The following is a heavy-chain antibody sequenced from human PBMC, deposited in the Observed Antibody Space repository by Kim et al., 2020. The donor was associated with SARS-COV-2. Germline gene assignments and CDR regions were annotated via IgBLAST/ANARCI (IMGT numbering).Heavy chain of an antibody. D-gene: IGHD3-3*01. CDR3: ARTRFLEWLHYYYYYGMDV. J-gene: IGHJ6*02. V-gene: IGHV4-34*01. Sequence: SETLSLTCAVYGGSFSGYYWSWIRQPPGKGLEWIGEINHSGSTNYNPSLKSRVTISVDTSKNQFSLKLSSVTAADTAVYYCARTRFLEWLHYYYYYGMDVWGQGTTVTVSS. CDR1: GGSFSGYY. CDR2: INHSGST.